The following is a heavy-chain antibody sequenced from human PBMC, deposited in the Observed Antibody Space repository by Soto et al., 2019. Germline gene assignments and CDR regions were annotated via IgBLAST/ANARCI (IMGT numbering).Heavy chain of an antibody. V-gene: IGHV3-33*05. CDR3: ARFGSTVGLEV. CDR2: TSYDGSNN. J-gene: IGHJ4*02. Sequence: QVQLVESGGGVVQPGTSLRLSCVGSGFTFRSYVIHWVRQAPGKGLEWVALTSYDGSNNFYCDSVKGPFTITRDNSKNRVELQRGSLRLADTSLYYCARFGSTVGLEVWGQGTLVSVSS. D-gene: IGHD1-26*01. CDR1: GFTFRSYV.